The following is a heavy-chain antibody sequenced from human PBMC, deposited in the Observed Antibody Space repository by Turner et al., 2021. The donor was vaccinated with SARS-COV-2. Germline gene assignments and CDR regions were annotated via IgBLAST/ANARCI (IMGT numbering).Heavy chain of an antibody. J-gene: IGHJ6*02. V-gene: IGHV4-59*08. Sequence: QVQLQESGPGLVKPSETLSLTCTVSGGSISSYYWSWIRQPPGKGLAWIGYIHYTWSTNYNPSLKSRVTISVDTSKNQFSLKLSSVTAADTAVYYCARHGFSGWDGGGMDVWGQGTTVTVSS. CDR3: ARHGFSGWDGGGMDV. CDR1: GGSISSYY. D-gene: IGHD6-19*01. CDR2: IHYTWST.